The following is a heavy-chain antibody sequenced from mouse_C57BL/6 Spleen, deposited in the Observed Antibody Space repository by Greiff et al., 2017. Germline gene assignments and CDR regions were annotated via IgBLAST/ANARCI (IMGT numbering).Heavy chain of an antibody. J-gene: IGHJ2*01. CDR1: GYTFTSYW. CDR3: ARDTTVVATSGFDY. V-gene: IGHV1-55*01. CDR2: IYPGSGST. Sequence: QVQLQQPGPELVKPGASVKMSCKASGYTFTSYWITWVKQRPGQGLEWIGDIYPGSGSTNYNEKFKSKATLTVDTSSSTAYMQLSSLTSEDSAVYYCARDTTVVATSGFDYWGQGTTLTVSS. D-gene: IGHD1-1*01.